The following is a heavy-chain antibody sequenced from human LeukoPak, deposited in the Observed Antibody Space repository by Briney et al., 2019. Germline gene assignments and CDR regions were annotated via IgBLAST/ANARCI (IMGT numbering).Heavy chain of an antibody. CDR1: GGSFSGYY. Sequence: SETLSLTCAVYGGSFSGYYWSWIRQPPGKGLEWIGEINLGGSPNYNPSLKSRVTISIDTSKNQFSLKLSPVTAADTAVYYCARDLSDYYGSGSYRPIDAFDIWGQGTMVTVSS. CDR2: INLGGSP. V-gene: IGHV4-34*01. CDR3: ARDLSDYYGSGSYRPIDAFDI. D-gene: IGHD3-10*01. J-gene: IGHJ3*02.